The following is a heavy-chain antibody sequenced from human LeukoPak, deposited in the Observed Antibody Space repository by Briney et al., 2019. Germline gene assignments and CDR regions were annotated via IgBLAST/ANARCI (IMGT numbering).Heavy chain of an antibody. CDR1: GFTFSSYS. D-gene: IGHD6-19*01. Sequence: PGGSLRLSCAASGFTFSSYSMNWVRQAPGKGLEWVSSISSSSYIYYADSVKGRFTISRDNAKNSLYLQMNSLRAEDTAVYYCARDFIKGYSSGWYVGTFDYWGQGTLVTVSS. CDR3: ARDFIKGYSSGWYVGTFDY. J-gene: IGHJ4*02. CDR2: ISSSSYI. V-gene: IGHV3-21*01.